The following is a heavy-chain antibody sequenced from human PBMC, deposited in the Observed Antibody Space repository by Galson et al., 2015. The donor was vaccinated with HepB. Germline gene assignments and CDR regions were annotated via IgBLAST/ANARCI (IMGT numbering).Heavy chain of an antibody. J-gene: IGHJ5*02. CDR1: GGTFSSYA. CDR2: IIPILGIA. D-gene: IGHD5-12*01. CDR3: ARDKKGHIVAGRGWFDP. Sequence: SVKVSCKASGGTFSSYAISWVRQAPGQGLEWMGGIIPILGIANYAQKFQGRVTITADKSTSTAYMELSSLRSEDTAVYYCARDKKGHIVAGRGWFDPWGQGTLVTVSS. V-gene: IGHV1-69*10.